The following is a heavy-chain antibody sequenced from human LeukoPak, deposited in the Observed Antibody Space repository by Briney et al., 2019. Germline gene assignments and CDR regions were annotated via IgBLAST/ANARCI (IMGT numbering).Heavy chain of an antibody. J-gene: IGHJ6*02. D-gene: IGHD2-2*01. CDR2: ISGSGGST. V-gene: IGHV3-23*01. CDR1: GFTFSSYA. Sequence: SGGSLRLSCAVSGFTFSSYAMNWVRQAPGKGLEWVSAISGSGGSTYYADSVKGRFAISRDNSKNTLYLQMNSLRPEDTATYYCARDFQPRYCSSSSCSPAWGQGTTVTVSS. CDR3: ARDFQPRYCSSSSCSPA.